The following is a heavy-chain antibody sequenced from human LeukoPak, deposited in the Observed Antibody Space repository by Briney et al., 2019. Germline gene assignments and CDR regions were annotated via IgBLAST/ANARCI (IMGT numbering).Heavy chain of an antibody. J-gene: IGHJ4*02. CDR2: ISSSSSHI. CDR3: AREDPDYAPDY. D-gene: IGHD4-17*01. Sequence: GGPVSLSCAPSGFPFSIYRMNWARRAPGRGREWVSSISSSSSHIYYADSVKGRFTISRDNAKNSLYLQMNSLRAEDTAVYYCAREDPDYAPDYWGQGTLVTVSS. V-gene: IGHV3-21*01. CDR1: GFPFSIYR.